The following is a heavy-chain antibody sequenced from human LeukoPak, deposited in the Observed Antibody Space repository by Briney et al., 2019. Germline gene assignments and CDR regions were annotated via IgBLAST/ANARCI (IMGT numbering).Heavy chain of an antibody. CDR3: ARGEATGGHDAFDI. Sequence: PGGSLRLSCAASGFTFSSYSMNWVRQAPGKGLEWVSVIYTGGGTYYADSVKGRFTISRDNSKNTLYLQMNSLRAEDTAVYYCARGEATGGHDAFDIWGQGTMVTVSS. V-gene: IGHV3-53*01. CDR1: GFTFSSYS. D-gene: IGHD1-26*01. CDR2: IYTGGGT. J-gene: IGHJ3*02.